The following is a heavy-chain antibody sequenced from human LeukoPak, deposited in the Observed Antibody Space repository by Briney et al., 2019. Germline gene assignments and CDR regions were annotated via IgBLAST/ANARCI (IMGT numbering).Heavy chain of an antibody. CDR2: ISGSSHYT. Sequence: KPGGSLRLSCAACGFTFSDHYMSWIRQAPGKGVEWVSYISGSSHYTNTADSVKGRFTISRHNAKNSLYLQMNSLRTEDTAVYYCARVTLYGESALDYWGQGTLVTVSS. J-gene: IGHJ4*02. CDR1: GFTFSDHY. V-gene: IGHV3-11*06. CDR3: ARVTLYGESALDY. D-gene: IGHD4-17*01.